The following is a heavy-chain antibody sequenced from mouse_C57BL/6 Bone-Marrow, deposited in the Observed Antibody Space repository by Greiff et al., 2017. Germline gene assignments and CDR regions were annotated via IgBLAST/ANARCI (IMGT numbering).Heavy chain of an antibody. Sequence: EVQLVESGPELVKPGASVKIPCKASGYTFTDYNMDWVKQSHGKSLEWIGDINPNNGGTIYNQKFKGKATLTVDKSSSTAYMELRSLTSEDTAVYYCARGHSGYYYAMDYWGQGTSVTVSS. V-gene: IGHV1-18*01. CDR2: INPNNGGT. J-gene: IGHJ4*01. D-gene: IGHD1-3*01. CDR1: GYTFTDYN. CDR3: ARGHSGYYYAMDY.